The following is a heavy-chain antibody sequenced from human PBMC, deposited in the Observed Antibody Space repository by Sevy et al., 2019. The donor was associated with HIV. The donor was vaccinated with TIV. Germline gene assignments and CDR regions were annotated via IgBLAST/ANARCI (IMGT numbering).Heavy chain of an antibody. V-gene: IGHV4-38-2*02. CDR1: GYSISSGYY. CDR2: IYHSGST. D-gene: IGHD4-17*01. J-gene: IGHJ4*02. CDR3: ARVPVTMSWKHKYYFDY. Sequence: SESLSLTCTVSGYSISSGYYWGWIRQPPGKGLEWIGSIYHSGSTYYNPSLKSRVTISVDTSKNQFSLKLSSVTAADTAVYYCARVPVTMSWKHKYYFDYWGQGTLVTVSS.